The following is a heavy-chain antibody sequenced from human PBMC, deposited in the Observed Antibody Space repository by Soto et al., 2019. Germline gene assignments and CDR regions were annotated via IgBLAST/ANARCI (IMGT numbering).Heavy chain of an antibody. CDR3: ARDLPPPDY. J-gene: IGHJ4*02. CDR2: IGAYDGNT. V-gene: IGHV1-18*01. Sequence: QVQLVQSGAEVKKPGASVKVSCKASGYTLASYAISWMRQAPGQGVEWMGWIGAYDGNTNYAQKLQDQVTRTTDTFTSTAYMELRSLRSDDTAVYFCARDLPPPDYWGQGTLVTVSS. CDR1: GYTLASYA.